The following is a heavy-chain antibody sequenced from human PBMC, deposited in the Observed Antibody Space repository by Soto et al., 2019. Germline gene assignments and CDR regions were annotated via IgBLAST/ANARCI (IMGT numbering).Heavy chain of an antibody. V-gene: IGHV3-11*05. Sequence: GGSLTLSSTPSGFTFSDYYMSWIRQAPGKGLEWVSYISSSSSYTNYADSVKGRFTISRDNAKNSLYLQMNSLRAEDTAVYYCARERSMITFGGVIPTYYFDYWGQGT. CDR2: ISSSSSYT. CDR1: GFTFSDYY. D-gene: IGHD3-16*02. J-gene: IGHJ4*02. CDR3: ARERSMITFGGVIPTYYFDY.